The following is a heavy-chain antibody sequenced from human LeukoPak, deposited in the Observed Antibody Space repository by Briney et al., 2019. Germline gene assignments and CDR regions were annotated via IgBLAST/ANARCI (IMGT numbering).Heavy chain of an antibody. V-gene: IGHV4-59*01. CDR2: IYYSGST. J-gene: IGHJ4*02. D-gene: IGHD3-10*01. CDR3: ARASYYGSGSYGYRYFDY. Sequence: SETLSLTCTVSGGSISSYYWSWIRQPPGKGLEWIGYIYYSGSTNYNPSLKSRGTISVDTSKNHFSLKLSSVTAADTAVYYCARASYYGSGSYGYRYFDYWGQGTLVTVSS. CDR1: GGSISSYY.